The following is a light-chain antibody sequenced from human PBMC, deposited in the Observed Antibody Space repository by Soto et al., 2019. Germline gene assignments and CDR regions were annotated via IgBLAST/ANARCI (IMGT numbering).Light chain of an antibody. J-gene: IGKJ4*01. V-gene: IGKV3-11*01. Sequence: EIVLTQSPATLSLSPGERATLSCWASQSVSYSLAWYQQRPGQSPRLLIYDVSTRATGIPARFGGSGSGTDFTLTISSLETEDFAVYYCQQRTNWPLTFGGGTKVEI. CDR3: QQRTNWPLT. CDR1: QSVSYS. CDR2: DVS.